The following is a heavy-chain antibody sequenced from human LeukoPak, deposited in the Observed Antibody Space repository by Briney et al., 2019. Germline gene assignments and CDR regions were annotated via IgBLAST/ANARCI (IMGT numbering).Heavy chain of an antibody. CDR3: ARDGITMVRGVIAIDY. V-gene: IGHV3-21*01. CDR2: ISSSSSYI. J-gene: IGHJ4*02. D-gene: IGHD3-10*01. CDR1: GFTFSSYS. Sequence: GGSLRLSCAASGFTFSSYSMNWVRQAPGKGLEWVSSISSSSSYIYYADSVKGRSTISRDNAKNSLYLQMNSPRAEDTAVYYCARDGITMVRGVIAIDYWGQGTLVTVSS.